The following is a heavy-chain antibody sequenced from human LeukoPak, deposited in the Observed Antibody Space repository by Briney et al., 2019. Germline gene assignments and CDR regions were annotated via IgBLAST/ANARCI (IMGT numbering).Heavy chain of an antibody. CDR3: ASWGNDAFDI. V-gene: IGHV1-2*02. D-gene: IGHD3-16*01. CDR1: GYTFTSYG. J-gene: IGHJ3*02. Sequence: ASVKVSCKASGYTFTSYGISWVRQAPGQGLEWMGWINPNSGGTNYAQKFQGRVTMTRDTSISTAYMEVSRLRSDDTAVYYCASWGNDAFDIWGQGTMVTVSS. CDR2: INPNSGGT.